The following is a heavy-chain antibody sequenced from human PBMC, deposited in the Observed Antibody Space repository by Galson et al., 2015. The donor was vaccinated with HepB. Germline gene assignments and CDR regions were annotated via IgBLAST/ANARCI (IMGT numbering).Heavy chain of an antibody. CDR3: ASGLTIFGVVIPMYY. V-gene: IGHV1-2*02. CDR1: GYIFTGYY. D-gene: IGHD3-3*01. Sequence: VSCKASGYIFTGYYLHWVRQAPGQGLEWMGWINPNSGDTKYAQKFQGRVTMTRDMAITTGYMEVNSLRFDDTAVYFCASGLTIFGVVIPMYYWGQGTLVTVSS. J-gene: IGHJ4*02. CDR2: INPNSGDT.